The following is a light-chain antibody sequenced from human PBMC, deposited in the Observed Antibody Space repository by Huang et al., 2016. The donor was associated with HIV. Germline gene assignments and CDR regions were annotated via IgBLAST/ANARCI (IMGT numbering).Light chain of an antibody. CDR3: QQYGCSLPDT. CDR1: QTGTSSD. Sequence: EIVLTHSPGTLSMSTGEGATLSCRASQTGTSSDLDWYQQKPGQTPSLLRYGASTRATGIPDRCDGSGSGTDFTLTISRLEPEDFAVYYCQQYGCSLPDTFGQGTRLEIK. J-gene: IGKJ2*01. V-gene: IGKV3-20*01. CDR2: GAS.